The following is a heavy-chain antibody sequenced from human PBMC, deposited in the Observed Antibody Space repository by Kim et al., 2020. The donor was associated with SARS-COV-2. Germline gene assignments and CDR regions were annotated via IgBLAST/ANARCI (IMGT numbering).Heavy chain of an antibody. V-gene: IGHV3-23*01. D-gene: IGHD2-15*01. Sequence: GESLRLSCAASGFTFSNYAMSWVRQAPGRGLEWVSAISGSGGSTYYADSVKGRFTISRDNSKNTLYLQMNSLRAEDTAVYYCVKDRYSSGAYGMDVWGQGTTVPVSS. CDR3: VKDRYSSGAYGMDV. J-gene: IGHJ6*02. CDR1: GFTFSNYA. CDR2: ISGSGGST.